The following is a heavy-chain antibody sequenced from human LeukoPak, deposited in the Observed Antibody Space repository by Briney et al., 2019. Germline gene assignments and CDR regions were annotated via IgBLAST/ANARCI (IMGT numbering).Heavy chain of an antibody. V-gene: IGHV3-21*01. J-gene: IGHJ2*01. CDR2: ISSSSSYI. D-gene: IGHD2-15*01. CDR1: GFTFSSYS. Sequence: PGGSLRLSCAASGFTFSSYSMNWVRQAPGKGPEWVSSISSSSSYIYYADSVKGRFTISRDNAKNSLYLQMNSLRAEDTAVYYCAREYCSGGSCYSRPYWYFDLWGRGTLVTVSS. CDR3: AREYCSGGSCYSRPYWYFDL.